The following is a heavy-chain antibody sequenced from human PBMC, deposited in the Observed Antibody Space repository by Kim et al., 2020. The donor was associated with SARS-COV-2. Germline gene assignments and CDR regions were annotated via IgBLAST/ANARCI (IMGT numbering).Heavy chain of an antibody. J-gene: IGHJ4*02. V-gene: IGHV3-23*01. D-gene: IGHD3-3*01. Sequence: TSSADSVKGRFTISRDTSNSTLYLQMTSLRAEDTAVYCCAKVDFSATRDYWGQGTLVTVSS. CDR3: AKVDFSATRDY. CDR2: T.